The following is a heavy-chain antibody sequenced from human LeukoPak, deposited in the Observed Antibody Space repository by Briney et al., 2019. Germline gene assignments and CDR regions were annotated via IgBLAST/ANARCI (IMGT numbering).Heavy chain of an antibody. D-gene: IGHD6-25*01. V-gene: IGHV1-2*02. J-gene: IGHJ3*01. CDR3: ARQRGGDAFDF. Sequence: ASVKVSCKASGYTFTDSLIQWVRQAPGQGLEWMGWINPNSGATNFAQKFQGRVTMTTDTSISTAYMEMTSLRSDDTAMFYCARQRGGDAFDFWGQGTMVTVSS. CDR1: GYTFTDSL. CDR2: INPNSGAT.